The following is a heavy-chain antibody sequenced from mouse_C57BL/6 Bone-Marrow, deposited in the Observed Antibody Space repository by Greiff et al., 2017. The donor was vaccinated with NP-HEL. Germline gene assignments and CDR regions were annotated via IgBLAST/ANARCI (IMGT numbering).Heavy chain of an antibody. CDR3: NGRYAMDY. Sequence: QVQLKESGPGLVQPSQSLSITCTVSGFSLTSYGVHWVRQSPGKGLEWLGVIWRGGSTDYNAAFMSRLSIINDNSKSQVFFRMNSLQADDTAISYCNGRYAMDYWGQGTSVTVSS. CDR1: GFSLTSYG. CDR2: IWRGGST. J-gene: IGHJ4*01. V-gene: IGHV2-5*01.